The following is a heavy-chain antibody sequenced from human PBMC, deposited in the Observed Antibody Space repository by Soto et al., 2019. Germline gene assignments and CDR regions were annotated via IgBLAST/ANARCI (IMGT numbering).Heavy chain of an antibody. Sequence: PSETLSLTCTVSGGSISSSNYYWGWIRQPPGKGLERIATISYSGNTYYNPSLKSRVTISLDTSKNQFSLKVSSVTAADTAVYYCARHANWFYNGMDVWGQGTSVTVSS. V-gene: IGHV4-39*01. D-gene: IGHD3-10*01. CDR1: GGSISSSNYY. CDR2: ISYSGNT. J-gene: IGHJ6*02. CDR3: ARHANWFYNGMDV.